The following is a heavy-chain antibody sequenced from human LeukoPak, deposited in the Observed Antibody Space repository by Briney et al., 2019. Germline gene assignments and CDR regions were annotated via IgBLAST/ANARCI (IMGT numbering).Heavy chain of an antibody. CDR3: AKALSSSSRYYYYYMDV. CDR2: INPSGGST. CDR1: GYTFTSYY. Sequence: ASVKVSCKASGYTFTSYYMHWVRQAPGQGLEWMGIINPSGGSTSYAQKFQGRVTMTRDTSTSTVYMELSSLRSEDTAVYYCAKALSSSSRYYYYYMDVWGKGTTVTISS. D-gene: IGHD6-13*01. V-gene: IGHV1-46*01. J-gene: IGHJ6*03.